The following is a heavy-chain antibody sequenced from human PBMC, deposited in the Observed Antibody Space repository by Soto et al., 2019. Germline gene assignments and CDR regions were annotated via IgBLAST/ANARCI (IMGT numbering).Heavy chain of an antibody. CDR3: PSAMKFTSDY. CDR2: ISFDGSNK. CDR1: GFIFDKYA. Sequence: PGGSLRLSCATSGFIFDKYAIHWVRQAPGQGLEWVAYISFDGSNKYYADSVKGRFTISRDGSKRTVFLQMKSLRGEDTPVPYCPSAMKFTSDYWGQGALVTVSS. V-gene: IGHV3-30*04. J-gene: IGHJ4*02.